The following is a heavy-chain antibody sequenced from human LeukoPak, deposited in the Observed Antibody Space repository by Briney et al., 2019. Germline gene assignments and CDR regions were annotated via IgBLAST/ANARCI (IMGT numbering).Heavy chain of an antibody. CDR2: IYYSGST. V-gene: IGHV4-59*08. CDR3: ARSSGWQRAEYFQH. D-gene: IGHD6-19*01. Sequence: SETLSLTCTVSGGSISSYYWSWIRQPPGKGLEWIGYIYYSGSTNYNPSLKSRVTISVDTSKNQFSLKLSSVTAADTAVYYCARSSGWQRAEYFQHWGQGTLVTVSA. J-gene: IGHJ1*01. CDR1: GGSISSYY.